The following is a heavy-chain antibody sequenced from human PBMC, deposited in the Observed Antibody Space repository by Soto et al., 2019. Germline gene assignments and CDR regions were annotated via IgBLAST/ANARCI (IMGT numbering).Heavy chain of an antibody. CDR2: IYYSGST. Sequence: QVQLQESGPGLVKPSQTLSLTCTVSGGSISSGGYYWSWIRQHPGKGLEWIGYIYYSGSTYYNPSLKSRVTISVDTSKNQFSLKLSSVTAADTAVYYCARWAEVPAPHYYYGMDVWGQGTTVTVSS. J-gene: IGHJ6*02. D-gene: IGHD2-2*01. V-gene: IGHV4-31*03. CDR1: GGSISSGGYY. CDR3: ARWAEVPAPHYYYGMDV.